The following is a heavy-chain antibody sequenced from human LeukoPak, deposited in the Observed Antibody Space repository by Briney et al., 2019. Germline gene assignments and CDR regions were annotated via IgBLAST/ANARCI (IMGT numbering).Heavy chain of an antibody. CDR1: GDTFTGCY. J-gene: IGHJ4*02. V-gene: IGHV1-2*02. CDR3: AMVRRNYGSGSYPRYYFDY. CDR2: INPNSGGT. D-gene: IGHD3-10*01. Sequence: ASVNVSCKASGDTFTGCYMHWVRQAPGQGLEWMGWINPNSGGTNYAQKFQGRVTMTRDTSISTAYMELSRLRSDDTAVYCCAMVRRNYGSGSYPRYYFDYWGQGTLVTVSS.